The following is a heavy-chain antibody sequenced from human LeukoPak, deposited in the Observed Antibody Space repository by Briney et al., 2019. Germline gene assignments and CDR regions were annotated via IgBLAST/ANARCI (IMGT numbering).Heavy chain of an antibody. CDR3: ARGGGPHNAFDI. D-gene: IGHD4-23*01. CDR1: GGSFSGYY. V-gene: IGHV4-34*01. CDR2: INHSGST. J-gene: IGHJ3*02. Sequence: SETLSLTCAVYGGSFSGYYWSWIRQPPGKGLEWIGDINHSGSTNYNPSLKSRVTISVDTSKNQFSLKLSSVTAADTAVYYCARGGGPHNAFDIWGQGTMVTVSS.